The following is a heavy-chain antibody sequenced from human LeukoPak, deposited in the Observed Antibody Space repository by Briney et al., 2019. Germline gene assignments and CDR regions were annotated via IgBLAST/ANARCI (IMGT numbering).Heavy chain of an antibody. V-gene: IGHV4-31*03. Sequence: SETLSLTCTVSGGSISSGGYYWSWIRQHPGKGLEWIGYIYYSGSTYYNPSLKSRVTISVDTSKNQFSLKLSSVTAADTAVYYCARYGGTHYYFDYWGQGTLVTVSS. J-gene: IGHJ4*02. D-gene: IGHD3-16*01. CDR3: ARYGGTHYYFDY. CDR2: IYYSGST. CDR1: GGSISSGGYY.